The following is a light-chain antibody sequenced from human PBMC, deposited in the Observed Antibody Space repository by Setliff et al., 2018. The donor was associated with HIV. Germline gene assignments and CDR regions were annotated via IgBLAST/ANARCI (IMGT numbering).Light chain of an antibody. CDR3: SSYTSSSTYV. J-gene: IGLJ1*01. Sequence: QSALTQPASVSGSPGQSITISCTGTSSDIGGYNFVSWYQQYPGEATKLIISDNTKRPSGVSDRFSASKSGNTASLTISGLRAEDEADYYCSSYTSSSTYVFGLGTKVTVL. V-gene: IGLV2-14*03. CDR2: DNT. CDR1: SSDIGGYNF.